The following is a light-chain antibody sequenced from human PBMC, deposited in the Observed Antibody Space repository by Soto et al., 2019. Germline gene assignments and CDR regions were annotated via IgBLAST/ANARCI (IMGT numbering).Light chain of an antibody. CDR2: DTT. V-gene: IGLV7-46*01. J-gene: IGLJ1*01. Sequence: QAVVTQEPSLTVSPGGTVTLTCGSSTVAVTNGHYPYWFQQKPGQAPRTLIYDTTNRHSWTPARFSGSLLGGKAALTPSGAQPEDEDEYYCLLSYNGPYVFGTGTKVTVL. CDR3: LLSYNGPYV. CDR1: TVAVTNGHY.